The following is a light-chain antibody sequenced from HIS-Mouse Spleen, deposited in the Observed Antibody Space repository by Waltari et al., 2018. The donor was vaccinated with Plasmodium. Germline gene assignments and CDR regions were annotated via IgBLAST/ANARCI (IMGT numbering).Light chain of an antibody. CDR2: AAS. Sequence: DIQMTQSPSSLSASVGESVTITCRASQSMSSYLNWYQQKPGKAPKLLIYAASSLQSGVPSRFSGSGSGTDFTLTISSLQPEDFATYYCQQSYSTWTFGQGTKVEIK. J-gene: IGKJ1*01. CDR1: QSMSSY. V-gene: IGKV1-39*01. CDR3: QQSYSTWT.